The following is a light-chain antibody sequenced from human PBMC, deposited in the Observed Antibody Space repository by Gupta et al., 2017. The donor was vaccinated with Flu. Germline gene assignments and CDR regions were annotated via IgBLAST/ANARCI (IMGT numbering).Light chain of an antibody. V-gene: IGKV1-5*03. CDR1: QSIRNW. Sequence: SILSASVGDRVTITCRASQSIRNWLAWWHQKPGQAPRLLINKATNLESGVPSRFSGSDSGTEFILTINNLQPDDFGIYYCQHYNSYTEFVFGPGTKVDL. J-gene: IGKJ3*01. CDR3: QHYNSYTEFV. CDR2: KAT.